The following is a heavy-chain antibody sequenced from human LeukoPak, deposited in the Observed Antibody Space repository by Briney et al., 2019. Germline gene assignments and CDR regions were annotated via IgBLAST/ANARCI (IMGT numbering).Heavy chain of an antibody. J-gene: IGHJ4*02. CDR2: INQDGTEK. D-gene: IGHD6-19*01. Sequence: GESLRLSCAASGFTFTTYWMSWVRQAPGKGLEWVANINQDGTEKYYVDSVKGRFTISRDNAKNSLYLQMNSLRVEDTAVYYCAKDRIAVAGAPDYWGQGTLVTVSS. CDR1: GFTFTTYW. CDR3: AKDRIAVAGAPDY. V-gene: IGHV3-7*01.